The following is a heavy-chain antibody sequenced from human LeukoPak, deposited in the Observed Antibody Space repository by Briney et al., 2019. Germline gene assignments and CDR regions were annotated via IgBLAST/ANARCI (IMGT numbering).Heavy chain of an antibody. CDR2: IDPNNGDT. CDR3: ARRSRYVLDAFDI. V-gene: IGHV1-2*02. CDR1: AYTFTGYY. D-gene: IGHD3-9*01. Sequence: ASVKVSCKASAYTFTGYYLHWVRQAPGQGPEWMGWIDPNNGDTEYAQKFQGRVTMTRVRSISTAYMELSRLTSDDTAVYYCARRSRYVLDAFDIWGQGTMVTVSS. J-gene: IGHJ3*02.